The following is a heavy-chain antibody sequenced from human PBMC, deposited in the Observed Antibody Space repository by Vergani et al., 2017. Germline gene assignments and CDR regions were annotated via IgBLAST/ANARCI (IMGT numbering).Heavy chain of an antibody. CDR2: IYHVGMT. CDR1: NYSIRRDYF. V-gene: IGHV4-38-2*02. D-gene: IGHD2-2*01. Sequence: QVHLQESCPGLVKPSETLSLTCSVSNYSIRRDYFWGCIRRSAGKGLEYIASIYHVGMTYYHPSLKSPATISIDTSEYVISLRLTSVTAADTALYHCARHGGAGNYYQLFDSWGQGTLVIVSS. J-gene: IGHJ4*02. CDR3: ARHGGAGNYYQLFDS.